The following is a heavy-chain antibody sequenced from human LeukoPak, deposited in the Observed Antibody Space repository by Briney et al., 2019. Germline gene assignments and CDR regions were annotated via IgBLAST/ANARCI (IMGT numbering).Heavy chain of an antibody. Sequence: GGSLRLSCAASGFTFSSYAMSWVRQAPGKGLEWVSTISGSGGSTYYADSVRGRFTISRDNSKNTLYLQMNSLRAEDTAVYYCAKSIAVAGTYYFDYWGQGTLVTVSS. J-gene: IGHJ4*02. CDR2: ISGSGGST. CDR3: AKSIAVAGTYYFDY. D-gene: IGHD6-19*01. CDR1: GFTFSSYA. V-gene: IGHV3-23*01.